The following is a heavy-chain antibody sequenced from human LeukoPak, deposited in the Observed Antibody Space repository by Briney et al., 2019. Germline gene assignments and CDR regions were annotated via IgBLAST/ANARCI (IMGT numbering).Heavy chain of an antibody. CDR2: ISYDGSNK. J-gene: IGHJ4*02. D-gene: IGHD6-13*01. CDR1: GFTFSSYG. CDR3: AKGTMRSSSRRDYFDY. V-gene: IGHV3-30*18. Sequence: GGSLRLSCAASGFTFSSYGMHWVRQAPGKGLEWVAVISYDGSNKYYADSVKGRFTISRDNSKSTLYLQMNSLRAEDTAVYYCAKGTMRSSSRRDYFDYWGQGTLVTVSS.